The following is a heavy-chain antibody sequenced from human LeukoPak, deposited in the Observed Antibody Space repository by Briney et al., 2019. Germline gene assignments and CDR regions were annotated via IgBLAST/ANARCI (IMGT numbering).Heavy chain of an antibody. CDR1: GFTFSSYS. J-gene: IGHJ3*02. Sequence: GGSLRLSCAASGFTFSSYSMNWVRQAPGKGLEWVSSISSSSSYIYYADSVKGRFTISRDNAKNSLYLQMNSLRAEDTAVYYCARPRYDILTGYGYTYAFDIWGQGTMVTVSS. V-gene: IGHV3-21*01. CDR2: ISSSSSYI. CDR3: ARPRYDILTGYGYTYAFDI. D-gene: IGHD3-9*01.